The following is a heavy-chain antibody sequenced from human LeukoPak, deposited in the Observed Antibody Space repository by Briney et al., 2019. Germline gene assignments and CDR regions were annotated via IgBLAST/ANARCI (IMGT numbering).Heavy chain of an antibody. CDR2: IYYSGST. V-gene: IGHV4-59*08. J-gene: IGHJ4*02. Sequence: SETLSLTCTVSGGSISSYYWSWIRQPPGKGLEWIGYIYYSGSTNYNPSLKSRVTISVDTSKNQFSLKLSSVPAADTAVYYCARREMAFDYWGQGTLVTVSS. CDR3: ARREMAFDY. D-gene: IGHD5-24*01. CDR1: GGSISSYY.